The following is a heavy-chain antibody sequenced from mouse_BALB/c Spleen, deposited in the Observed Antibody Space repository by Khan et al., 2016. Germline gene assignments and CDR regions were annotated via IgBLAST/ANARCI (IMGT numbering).Heavy chain of an antibody. J-gene: IGHJ4*01. CDR3: ARSLWLRRGRYYYAMDY. D-gene: IGHD2-2*01. V-gene: IGHV1S29*02. CDR2: IYPYNGGT. CDR1: GYTFTDYN. Sequence: VQLQQSGPELVKPGASVKISCKASGYTFTDYNMHWVKQSHGKSLEWIGYIYPYNGGTGYNQKFKSKATLTVDNSSSTAYMELRSLTSEDSAVYYCARSLWLRRGRYYYAMDYWGQGTSVTVSS.